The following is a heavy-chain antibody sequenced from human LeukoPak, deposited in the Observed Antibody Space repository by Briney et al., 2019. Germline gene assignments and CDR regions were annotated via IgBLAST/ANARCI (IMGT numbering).Heavy chain of an antibody. CDR1: GFTFSSYA. CDR2: ISYDGSNK. Sequence: PGRSLRLSCAASGFTFSSYAMHWVRQAPGKGLEWVAVISYDGSNKYYADSVKGRFTISRDNSKNTLYLQMNSLRAEDTAVYYCARDVVHYGGNLSYYYYYMDVWAKGTTVTVSS. J-gene: IGHJ6*03. V-gene: IGHV3-30*01. D-gene: IGHD4-23*01. CDR3: ARDVVHYGGNLSYYYYYMDV.